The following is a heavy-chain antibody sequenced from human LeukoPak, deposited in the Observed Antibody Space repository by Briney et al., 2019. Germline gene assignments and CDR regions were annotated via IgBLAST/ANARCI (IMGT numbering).Heavy chain of an antibody. CDR2: IRQDGSEK. V-gene: IGHV3-7*01. CDR1: GFTFSSYW. CDR3: ARETASSGWYLDY. J-gene: IGHJ4*02. D-gene: IGHD6-19*01. Sequence: GGSLRLSCAASGFTFSSYWMSWVRQAPGKGLEWVANIRQDGSEKYYVDSVKGRFTISRDNAKNSLYLQMNSLRAEDTAVYYCARETASSGWYLDYWGQGTLVTVSS.